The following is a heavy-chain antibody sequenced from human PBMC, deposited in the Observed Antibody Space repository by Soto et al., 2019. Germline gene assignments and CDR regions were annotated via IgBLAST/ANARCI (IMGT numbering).Heavy chain of an antibody. Sequence: EVQLVESGGGLVKPGGSLRLSCADSGCSFSSASIGWVRQAPGKGLEWVSSISSSGSFMNYADSVKGRFTISRDNAKNSLYLQMTSLKDEDTAVYYCARDPPTGSTLDWFDSWGQGTLVTVSS. J-gene: IGHJ5*01. CDR2: ISSSGSFM. D-gene: IGHD1-7*01. CDR1: GCSFSSAS. V-gene: IGHV3-21*01. CDR3: ARDPPTGSTLDWFDS.